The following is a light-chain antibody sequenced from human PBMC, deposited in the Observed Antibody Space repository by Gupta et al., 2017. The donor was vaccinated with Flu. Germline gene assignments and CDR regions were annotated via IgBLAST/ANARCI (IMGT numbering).Light chain of an antibody. CDR3: VLYLGNGIWV. CDR2: NTN. V-gene: IGLV8-61*01. Sequence: QTVVTQESSFSVSPGGTVTLTCGLSSGSVSTTYNPSWYQQTPGQAPRTLIYNTNSRSSGVPDRFSGSILGNTAALTITGAQADDDSDYYCVLYLGNGIWVFGGGTKLTVL. CDR1: SGSVSTTYN. J-gene: IGLJ3*02.